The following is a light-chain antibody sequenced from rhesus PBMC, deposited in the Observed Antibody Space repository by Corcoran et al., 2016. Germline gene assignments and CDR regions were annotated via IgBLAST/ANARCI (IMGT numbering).Light chain of an antibody. CDR1: QSVSSS. CDR2: GAS. J-gene: IGKJ2*01. CDR3: QQYSNWPYS. Sequence: EIVLTQSPATLSLSPGERATLSCRASQSVSSSLAWYQQKPEQAPRLLIYGASSRATGLPERVSGSGSGTDFTLPISSLEPEDFGVYFYQQYSNWPYSFGQGTKVEIK. V-gene: IGKV3-42*03.